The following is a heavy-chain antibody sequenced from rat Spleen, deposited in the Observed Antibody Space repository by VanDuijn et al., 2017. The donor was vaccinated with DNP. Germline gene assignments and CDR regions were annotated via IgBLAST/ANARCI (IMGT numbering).Heavy chain of an antibody. CDR3: AIQLGVFDY. J-gene: IGHJ2*01. CDR2: INGAGST. D-gene: IGHD5-1*01. Sequence: EVQLQESGPGLVKPSQSLSLTRSVTGYSITSNFRWSWIRKFPGDKLEWMGYINGAGSTNYNPSLKSRISITRDTSKNQFFLQVNSVTPEDSATYYCAIQLGVFDYWGQGVMVTVSS. V-gene: IGHV3-3*01. CDR1: GYSITSNFR.